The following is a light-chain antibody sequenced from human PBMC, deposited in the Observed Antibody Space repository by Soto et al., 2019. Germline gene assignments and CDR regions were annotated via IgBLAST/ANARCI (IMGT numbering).Light chain of an antibody. CDR2: DAS. CDR1: QSINNY. Sequence: DIQMTQSPSSLSASVGDRVTITCRSSQSINNYLNWYQQRPGKAPKVLIYDASSLQSGVPSRFSGSGSGTEFTLTISSLQREDFATYYCQQGFSAPPWTFGLGTKVEIK. J-gene: IGKJ1*01. V-gene: IGKV1-39*01. CDR3: QQGFSAPPWT.